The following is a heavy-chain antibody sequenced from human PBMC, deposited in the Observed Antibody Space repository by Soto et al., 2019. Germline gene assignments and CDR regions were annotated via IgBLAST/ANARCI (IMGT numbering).Heavy chain of an antibody. D-gene: IGHD6-19*01. CDR1: GFTVSSNY. Sequence: AGGSLRLSCAASGFTVSSNYMSWVRQAPGKGLEWVSVIYSGGSTYYADSVKGRFTISRDNSKNTLFLQMNSLRAEDTAVYYCARALGSSGWYYYYYMDVWGKGTTVTVSS. CDR3: ARALGSSGWYYYYYMDV. V-gene: IGHV3-66*01. CDR2: IYSGGST. J-gene: IGHJ6*03.